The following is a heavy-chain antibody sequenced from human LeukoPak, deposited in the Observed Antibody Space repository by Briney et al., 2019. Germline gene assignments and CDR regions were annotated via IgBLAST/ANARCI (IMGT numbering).Heavy chain of an antibody. J-gene: IGHJ4*02. CDR1: GGSISSGDYY. V-gene: IGHV4-30-4*01. Sequence: SETLSLTCTVSGGSISSGDYYWSWIRQPPGKGLEWIGYIYYSGSTYYNPSLKSRVTISVDTSKNQFSLKLSSVTAADTAVYYCARVAYGSSGYIDYWGQGTQVTVSS. D-gene: IGHD3-22*01. CDR3: ARVAYGSSGYIDY. CDR2: IYYSGST.